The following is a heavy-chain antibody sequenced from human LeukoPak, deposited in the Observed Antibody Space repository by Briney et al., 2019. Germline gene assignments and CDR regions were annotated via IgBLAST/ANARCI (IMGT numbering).Heavy chain of an antibody. D-gene: IGHD3-10*01. CDR2: INHSGST. V-gene: IGHV4-34*01. CDR3: ARSGGLGSGEHYFDY. Sequence: PSETLSLTCAVYGGSFSGYYWSWIRQPPGKGLEWIGEINHSGSTNYNPSLKSRVTISVDTSKNQLSLKLSSVTAADAAVYYCARSGGLGSGEHYFDYWGQGTLVTVSS. J-gene: IGHJ4*02. CDR1: GGSFSGYY.